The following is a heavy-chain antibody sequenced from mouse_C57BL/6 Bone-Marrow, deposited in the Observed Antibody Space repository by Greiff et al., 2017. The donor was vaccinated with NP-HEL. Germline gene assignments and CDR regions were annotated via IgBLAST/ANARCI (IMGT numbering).Heavy chain of an antibody. CDR1: GFTFSDYG. V-gene: IGHV5-17*01. CDR3: ARGGLRWFAY. Sequence: VQLQQSGGGLVKPGGSLKLSCAASGFTFSDYGMHWVRQAPEKGLEWVAYISSGSSTIYYADTVKGRFTISRDNAKNTLFLQMTSLRSEDTAMYYCARGGLRWFAYWGQGTLVTVSA. CDR2: ISSGSSTI. J-gene: IGHJ3*01. D-gene: IGHD2-4*01.